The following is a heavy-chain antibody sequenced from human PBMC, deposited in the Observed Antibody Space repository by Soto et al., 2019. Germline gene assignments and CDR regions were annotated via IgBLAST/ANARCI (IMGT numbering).Heavy chain of an antibody. CDR1: GYTFSNYV. V-gene: IGHV1-3*01. Sequence: VASVKVSCKASGYTFSNYVLHWVRQAPGQRLEWMGWIHVGNGKTRYSQKLQGRVTISRDTSASTAYMELSSLGSEDTAVYYCVREREPARILLFFGELFYWGPGTQVT. D-gene: IGHD3-10*01. J-gene: IGHJ4*02. CDR3: VREREPARILLFFGELFY. CDR2: IHVGNGKT.